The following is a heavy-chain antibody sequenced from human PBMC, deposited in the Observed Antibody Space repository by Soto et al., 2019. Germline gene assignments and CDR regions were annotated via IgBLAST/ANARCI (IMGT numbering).Heavy chain of an antibody. CDR3: AKLPRSCWHHYYYGMDI. D-gene: IGHD6-19*01. CDR2: ISHDENIK. J-gene: IGHJ6*02. Sequence: QVQLVESGGTVIQPGRSLRLSCAASGFTFSNYGMHWIRQAPGTGLEWVAVISHDENIKVYTDSVKGRFSISRDNSKNTLYLQMSSLRPEDTAVYYCAKLPRSCWHHYYYGMDIWGQGTTVTVSS. V-gene: IGHV3-30*18. CDR1: GFTFSNYG.